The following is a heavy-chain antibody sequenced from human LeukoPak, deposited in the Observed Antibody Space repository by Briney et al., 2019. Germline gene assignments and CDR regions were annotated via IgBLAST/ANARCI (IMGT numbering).Heavy chain of an antibody. D-gene: IGHD3-10*01. J-gene: IGHJ6*02. Sequence: GGSLRLPCAASGFTFSSYSMNWVRQAPGKGLEWVSSISSSSSYIYYADSVKGRFTISRDNAKNSLYLQMNSLRAEDTAVYYCARGITMVRGEDVWGQGTTVTVSS. CDR3: ARGITMVRGEDV. CDR1: GFTFSSYS. V-gene: IGHV3-21*01. CDR2: ISSSSSYI.